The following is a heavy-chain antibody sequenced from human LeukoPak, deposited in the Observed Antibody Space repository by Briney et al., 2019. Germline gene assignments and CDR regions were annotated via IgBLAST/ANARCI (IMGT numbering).Heavy chain of an antibody. D-gene: IGHD3-22*01. CDR2: IIPILGIA. CDR3: ARHNGGYYDSSGYLAS. Sequence: SVKVSCKASGGTFSSYAISWVRQAPGQGLEWMGRIIPILGIANYAQKFQGRVTITADKSTSTAYMELSSLRSEDPAVYYCARHNGGYYDSSGYLASWGQGTLVTVSS. J-gene: IGHJ4*02. V-gene: IGHV1-69*04. CDR1: GGTFSSYA.